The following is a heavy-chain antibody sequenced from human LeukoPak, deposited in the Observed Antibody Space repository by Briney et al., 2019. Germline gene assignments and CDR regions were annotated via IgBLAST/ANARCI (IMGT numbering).Heavy chain of an antibody. D-gene: IGHD5-12*01. J-gene: IGHJ5*02. CDR2: IRSSSET. CDR1: GFTFSSYA. CDR3: ARDAGNSGYGCDL. V-gene: IGHV3-48*01. Sequence: GGSLRLSCAASGFTFSSYAMNWVRQAPGKGLEWVSHIRSSSETFYADSVKGRFTISRDNARNSLYLQMNNLRGEDTAIYYCARDAGNSGYGCDLWGQGTLVTVSS.